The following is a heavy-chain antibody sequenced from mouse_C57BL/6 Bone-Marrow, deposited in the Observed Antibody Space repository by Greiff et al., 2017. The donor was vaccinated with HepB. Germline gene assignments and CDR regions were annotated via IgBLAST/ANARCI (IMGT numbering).Heavy chain of an antibody. V-gene: IGHV14-4*01. CDR1: GFNIKDDY. CDR2: IDPENGDT. Sequence: VHVKQSGAELVRPGASVKLSCTASGFNIKDDYMHWVKQRPEQGLEWIGWIDPENGDTEYASKFQGKATITADTSSNTAYLQLSSLTSEDTAVYYCTTITTVVATPGFAYWGQGTLVTVSA. J-gene: IGHJ3*01. D-gene: IGHD1-1*01. CDR3: TTITTVVATPGFAY.